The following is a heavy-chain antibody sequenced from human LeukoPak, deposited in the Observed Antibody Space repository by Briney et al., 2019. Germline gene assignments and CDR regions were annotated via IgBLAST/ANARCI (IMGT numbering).Heavy chain of an antibody. CDR2: RNHRGGT. CDR1: GASINSYGYY. J-gene: IGHJ4*02. V-gene: IGHV4-31*03. CDR3: AREQSGYEIFDY. D-gene: IGHD5-12*01. Sequence: NPSETLSLTCTVSGASINSYGYYWNWHCLRQYPGQVLEWIGHRNHRGGTYSIPSLSSRVTMSVDTSRNQCSLQMRSVTAAHTAVYYCAREQSGYEIFDYWGQGTLVTVSS.